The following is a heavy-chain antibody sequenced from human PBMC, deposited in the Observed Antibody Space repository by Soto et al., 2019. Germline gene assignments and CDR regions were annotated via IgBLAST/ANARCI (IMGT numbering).Heavy chain of an antibody. V-gene: IGHV2-5*02. J-gene: IGHJ6*02. Sequence: QITLKESGPTLVKPTQTLTLTCTFSGFSLSTGGMGVGWIRQPPGKALEWLALIYWDGDRRYSPSLMNRLTIAKDTSKNQVVLTMTNMYPVDTATYYCVHSRCGGDCLQSYSSHYYYGMDIWGQGTTVTVSS. D-gene: IGHD2-21*02. CDR1: GFSLSTGGMG. CDR3: VHSRCGGDCLQSYSSHYYYGMDI. CDR2: IYWDGDR.